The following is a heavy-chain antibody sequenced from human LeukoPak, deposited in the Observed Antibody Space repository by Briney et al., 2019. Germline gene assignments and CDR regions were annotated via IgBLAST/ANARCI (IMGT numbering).Heavy chain of an antibody. CDR3: TTGFGSNWYY. D-gene: IGHD6-13*01. CDR1: GLTLSGAW. J-gene: IGHJ4*02. V-gene: IGHV3-15*01. CDR2: IKSKSDGGTT. Sequence: PGGSLRLSCAASGLTLSGAWMNWVRQAPGKGLEWVGHIKSKSDGGTTDYAAPVKGRFTTSRDGSKNTLYLQMNSLKTEDTALYYCTTGFGSNWYYWGQGTLVTVSS.